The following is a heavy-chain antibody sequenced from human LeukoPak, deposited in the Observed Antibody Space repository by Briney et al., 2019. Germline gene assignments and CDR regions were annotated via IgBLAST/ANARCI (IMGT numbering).Heavy chain of an antibody. V-gene: IGHV1-46*01. J-gene: IGHJ4*02. CDR1: GYTFTSYY. Sequence: ASVNVSCKASGYTFTSYYMHWVRQAPGQGLEWMGIINPNGGSTSYALKFQGRVTMTRDTSTSTVYMEVSSLRSEDTAIYYCARDGGYCGSSSCYAFYWGQGTLVTVSS. CDR3: ARDGGYCGSSSCYAFY. CDR2: INPNGGST. D-gene: IGHD2-2*01.